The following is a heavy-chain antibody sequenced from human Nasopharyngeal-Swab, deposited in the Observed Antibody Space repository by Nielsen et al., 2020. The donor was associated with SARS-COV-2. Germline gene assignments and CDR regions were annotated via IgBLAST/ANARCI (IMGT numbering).Heavy chain of an antibody. CDR1: GFTFSTYS. V-gene: IGHV3-21*01. CDR2: ISSSVSYI. J-gene: IGHJ3*02. Sequence: GESLKISCAASGFTFSTYSMIWVRQAPAKGLEWVSWISSSVSYIYYADSVKGRFTISRDNAKSSLYLQMTSLRAEDTAVYYCVRDESGAFDIWGQGTMVTVSS. D-gene: IGHD3-10*01. CDR3: VRDESGAFDI.